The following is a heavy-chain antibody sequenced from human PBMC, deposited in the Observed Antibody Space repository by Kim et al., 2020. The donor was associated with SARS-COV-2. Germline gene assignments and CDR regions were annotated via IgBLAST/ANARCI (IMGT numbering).Heavy chain of an antibody. CDR1: GFTFSNYC. Sequence: GGSLRLSCAASGFTFSNYCMHWVRQAPGKGLEWVSRIYNDGTRTTYADSVKGRFTISRDNAKNTLFLQMNSLRAEDTAVYYCGVVMTGIFSDGMDVWG. V-gene: IGHV3-74*01. CDR2: IYNDGTRT. J-gene: IGHJ6*01. CDR3: GVVMTGIFSDGMDV. D-gene: IGHD2-21*02.